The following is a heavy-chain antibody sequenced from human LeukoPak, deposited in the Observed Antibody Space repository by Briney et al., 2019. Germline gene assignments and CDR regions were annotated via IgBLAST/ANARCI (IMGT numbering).Heavy chain of an antibody. Sequence: GRSLRLSCAASGFTFDDYAMHWVRHAPGKGLEWVSGISWNSGSISYADSVKGRFTISRDNAKNSLYLQMNSLRAEDTALYYCAKDVYSYGRFFDYWGQGTLVTVSS. CDR1: GFTFDDYA. CDR3: AKDVYSYGRFFDY. CDR2: ISWNSGSI. V-gene: IGHV3-9*01. J-gene: IGHJ4*02. D-gene: IGHD5-18*01.